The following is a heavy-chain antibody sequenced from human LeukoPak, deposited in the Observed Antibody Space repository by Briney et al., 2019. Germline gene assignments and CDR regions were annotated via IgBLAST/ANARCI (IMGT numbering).Heavy chain of an antibody. V-gene: IGHV4-34*01. CDR1: GGSFSGYY. J-gene: IGHJ2*01. CDR2: INHSGST. CDR3: ASSSFSGIRRKPIHWYFDL. Sequence: SETLSLTCAVYGGSFSGYYWSWIRQPPGKGLEWIGEINHSGSTNYNPSLKSRVTISVDTSKNQFSLKLSSVTAADTAVYYCASSSFSGIRRKPIHWYFDLWGRGTLVTVSS. D-gene: IGHD3-10*01.